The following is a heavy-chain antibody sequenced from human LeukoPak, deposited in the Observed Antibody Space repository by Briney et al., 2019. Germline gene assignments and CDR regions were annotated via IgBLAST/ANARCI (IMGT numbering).Heavy chain of an antibody. D-gene: IGHD5-12*01. Sequence: PGGSLRLSCAASGFTFSSYAMSWVRQAPGKGLEWVSAISGSGGSTYYADSVKGRFTISRDNSKNTLYLQMNSLRAEDTAVHYCAKAPTWTYDYFDYWGQGTLVTVSS. CDR1: GFTFSSYA. V-gene: IGHV3-23*01. CDR2: ISGSGGST. CDR3: AKAPTWTYDYFDY. J-gene: IGHJ4*02.